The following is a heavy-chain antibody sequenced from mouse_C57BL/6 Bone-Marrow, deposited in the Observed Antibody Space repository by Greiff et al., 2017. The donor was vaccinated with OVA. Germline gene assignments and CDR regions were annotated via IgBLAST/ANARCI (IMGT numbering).Heavy chain of an antibody. CDR1: GYSFTDYN. D-gene: IGHD2-3*01. CDR2: INPNYGPT. V-gene: IGHV1-39*01. J-gene: IGHJ3*01. Sequence: EVQLQQSGPELVKPCASVKISCKASGYSFTDYNMNWVKLSNGKSLEWIGVINPNYGPTSYNQKFKGKATLTVDQSSSTAYMHLNSVTSEDSAVYHCARKGDGYPAWFADWGQGTLVTVSA. CDR3: ARKGDGYPAWFAD.